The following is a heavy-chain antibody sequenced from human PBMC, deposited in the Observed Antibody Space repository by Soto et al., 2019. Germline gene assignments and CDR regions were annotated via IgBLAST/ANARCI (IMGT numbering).Heavy chain of an antibody. CDR3: AMLNSGSYSYHGMDV. CDR2: ISGSGGNT. CDR1: GFTFSSYA. D-gene: IGHD1-26*01. Sequence: EVQLLESGGDLVQPGGCLRLYCAASGFTFSSYAMTWVRQAPGKGLEWVSAISGSGGNTYYADSVKGRFTISRDNSKNTLFLQMHSLRAEDTAIYYCAMLNSGSYSYHGMDVWGQGTTVTVSS. V-gene: IGHV3-23*01. J-gene: IGHJ6*02.